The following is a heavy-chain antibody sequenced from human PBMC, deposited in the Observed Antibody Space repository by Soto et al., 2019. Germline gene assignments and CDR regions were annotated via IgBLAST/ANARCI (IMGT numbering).Heavy chain of an antibody. CDR1: GYTFSHYY. V-gene: IGHV3-11*01. CDR2: ISNSGTTI. D-gene: IGHD6-25*01. J-gene: IGHJ4*02. Sequence: SLRLSCAVSGYTFSHYYMSWIRQAPGKGLEWISYISNSGTTIYYADSVKGRFTVSRDNTNNSLFLQMNNLRVEDTAVYYCARGPSGYWGRGTLVTVSS. CDR3: ARGPSGY.